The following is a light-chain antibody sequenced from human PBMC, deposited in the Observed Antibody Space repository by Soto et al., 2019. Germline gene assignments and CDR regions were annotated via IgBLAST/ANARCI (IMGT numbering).Light chain of an antibody. Sequence: VMTQSPATPSVSPGERVTISCRASQSVTNTLAWYQHKPGQAPRLLVYGASSRATGIPDRFSGSGSGTDFTLTISRLEPEDSAVYYCRQYGRSLEFAFGGGTKVDIK. CDR3: RQYGRSLEFA. V-gene: IGKV3-20*01. CDR1: QSVTNT. CDR2: GAS. J-gene: IGKJ4*01.